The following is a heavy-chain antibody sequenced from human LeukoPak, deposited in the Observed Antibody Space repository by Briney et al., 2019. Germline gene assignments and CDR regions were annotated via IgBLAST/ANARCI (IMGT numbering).Heavy chain of an antibody. CDR3: ARDYQLVTANLDY. CDR1: GFTFSSYA. V-gene: IGHV3-30*01. CDR2: ISYDGSNK. D-gene: IGHD2-21*02. J-gene: IGHJ4*02. Sequence: GGSLRLSCAASGFTFSSYAMHWVRQAPGKGLEWVAVISYDGSNKYYADSVKGRFTISRDNSKNTLYLQMNSLRAEDTAVYYCARDYQLVTANLDYWGQGTLVTVSS.